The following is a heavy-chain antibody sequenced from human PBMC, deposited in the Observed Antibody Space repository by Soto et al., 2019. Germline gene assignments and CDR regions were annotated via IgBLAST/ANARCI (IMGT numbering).Heavy chain of an antibody. Sequence: EVQLLESGGGLVQPGGSLRLSCAASGFTFSSYAMSWVRQAPGKGLEWVSAISGSSGSTYYADSVKGRFIISRDDSKNTLYLQMNSLRAEDTAVYYCARCLSGTYRPWDWGQGTLVTVSS. CDR3: ARCLSGTYRPWD. CDR1: GFTFSSYA. D-gene: IGHD1-26*01. V-gene: IGHV3-23*01. J-gene: IGHJ4*02. CDR2: ISGSSGST.